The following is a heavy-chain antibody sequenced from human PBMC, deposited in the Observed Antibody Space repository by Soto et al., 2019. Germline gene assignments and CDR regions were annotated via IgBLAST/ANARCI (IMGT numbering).Heavy chain of an antibody. V-gene: IGHV3-33*01. Sequence: GGSLRLSCATSGFSFRSYGMHWVRQAPGKGLEWVAVISYDGSNKYYADSVKGRFTISRDNSKNTLYLQMNSLRAEDTAVYHCARDGVVEPAIFNWFDSWGQATLVTLSA. CDR2: ISYDGSNK. CDR3: ARDGVVEPAIFNWFDS. CDR1: GFSFRSYG. J-gene: IGHJ5*01. D-gene: IGHD2-21*02.